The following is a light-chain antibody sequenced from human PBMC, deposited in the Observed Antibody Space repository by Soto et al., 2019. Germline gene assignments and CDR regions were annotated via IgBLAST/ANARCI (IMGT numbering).Light chain of an antibody. V-gene: IGKV3-15*01. J-gene: IGKJ1*01. Sequence: ERVMTQSPGTLSVSPGERATLSCRASQSVSSSYLACYQQKPGQAPSLLVYGASTRATGIPARFSGSGSGTEFTLNISSLQSEDFAVYYCQQSGTFGQGTTV. CDR1: QSVSSSY. CDR2: GAS. CDR3: QQSGT.